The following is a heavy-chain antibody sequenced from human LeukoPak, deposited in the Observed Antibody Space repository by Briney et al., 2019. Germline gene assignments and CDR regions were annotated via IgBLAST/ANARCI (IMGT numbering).Heavy chain of an antibody. CDR2: TYYRSKWYN. J-gene: IGHJ6*02. Sequence: SQTLSLTCAISGDSVSSNSAAWNWVRQSPSRGLEWLGRTYYRSKWYNDYAGSVKSRITINPDTSKNQFSLQLNSVTPEDTAVYYCARSPGIQLWEYYYYGMDVWGQGTTVTVSS. D-gene: IGHD5-18*01. CDR3: ARSPGIQLWEYYYYGMDV. V-gene: IGHV6-1*01. CDR1: GDSVSSNSAA.